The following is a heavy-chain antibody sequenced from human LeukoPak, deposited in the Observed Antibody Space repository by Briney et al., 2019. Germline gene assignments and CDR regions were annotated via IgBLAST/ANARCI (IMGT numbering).Heavy chain of an antibody. Sequence: GGSLRLSCAVSGFTFSDYGMHWVRQAPGKGLEWVAVIWYDGTNKYYADSVEGRFTISRDNSKNTLYLQMNSLRAEDTAVYYCAKGFGSGSYYKPYYYYGMDVWGQGTTVTVSS. V-gene: IGHV3-33*06. J-gene: IGHJ6*02. CDR3: AKGFGSGSYYKPYYYYGMDV. CDR2: IWYDGTNK. CDR1: GFTFSDYG. D-gene: IGHD3-10*01.